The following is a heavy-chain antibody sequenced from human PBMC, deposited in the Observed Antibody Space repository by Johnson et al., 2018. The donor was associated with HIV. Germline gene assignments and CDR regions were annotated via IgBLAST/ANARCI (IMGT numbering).Heavy chain of an antibody. Sequence: VQLMESGGGLVKPGGSLRLSCAASGFPFNNYAMTWVRQAPGKGLEWVANIKQDGSEKYYVDSVKGRFTISRDNAKNSLYLQMNSLRAEDTAVYYCASLPHIGVVTATDAFDIWGQGTMVTVSS. CDR3: ASLPHIGVVTATDAFDI. J-gene: IGHJ3*02. CDR2: IKQDGSEK. D-gene: IGHD2-21*02. CDR1: GFPFNNYA. V-gene: IGHV3-7*01.